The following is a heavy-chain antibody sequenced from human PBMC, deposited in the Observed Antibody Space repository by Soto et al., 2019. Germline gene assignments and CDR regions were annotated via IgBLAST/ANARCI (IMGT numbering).Heavy chain of an antibody. J-gene: IGHJ4*02. CDR3: AKDPMGPRTGDGIVDYFDY. V-gene: IGHV3-23*01. CDR2: ISGSGGST. Sequence: GGSLRLSCAASGFTFSSYAMSWVRQAPGKGLEWVSAISGSGGSTYYADSVKGRFTISRDNSKNTLYLQMNSLRAEDTAVYYCAKDPMGPRTGDGIVDYFDYWGQGTLVTVSS. D-gene: IGHD7-27*01. CDR1: GFTFSSYA.